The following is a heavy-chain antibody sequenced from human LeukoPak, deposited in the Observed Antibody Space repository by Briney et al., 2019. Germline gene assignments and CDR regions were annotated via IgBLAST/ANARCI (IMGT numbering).Heavy chain of an antibody. Sequence: GASVKVSCKASGYTFTGYYMHWVRQAPGQGLEWMGRVNPNNGVPNYAQKFQGRVTMTRDTAISTFYMELSSLRSDDTAVYFCAREVGYGSSYYGRFDPWGQGTLVIVSS. J-gene: IGHJ5*02. V-gene: IGHV1-2*06. CDR3: AREVGYGSSYYGRFDP. CDR2: VNPNNGVP. CDR1: GYTFTGYY. D-gene: IGHD2-2*01.